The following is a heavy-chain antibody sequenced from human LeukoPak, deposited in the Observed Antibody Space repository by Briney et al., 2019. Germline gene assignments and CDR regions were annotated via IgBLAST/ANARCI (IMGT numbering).Heavy chain of an antibody. CDR3: ARALFETTVDY. D-gene: IGHD4-17*01. Sequence: SQTLSLTCTVSGGSISSGSYYWSWIRQPAGKGLEWIGRIYTSGSTNYNPSLKSRVTISVDTSKNQFSLKLSSVTAADTAVYYCARALFETTVDYWGQGTLVTVSS. CDR1: GGSISSGSYY. CDR2: IYTSGST. V-gene: IGHV4-61*02. J-gene: IGHJ4*02.